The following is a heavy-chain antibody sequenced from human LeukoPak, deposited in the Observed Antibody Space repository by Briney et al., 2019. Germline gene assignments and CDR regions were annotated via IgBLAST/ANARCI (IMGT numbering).Heavy chain of an antibody. CDR3: ARGGDGYIFDY. J-gene: IGHJ4*02. D-gene: IGHD5-24*01. V-gene: IGHV4-30-4*01. CDR2: IYYSGST. Sequence: SETLSLTCTVSGGSFSSDDCYWSWIRQPPGKGLEWIGYIYYSGSTYYNPSLKSRVTISVDTSKNQFSLKLSSVTAADTAVYYCARGGDGYIFDYWGQGTLVTVSS. CDR1: GGSFSSDDCY.